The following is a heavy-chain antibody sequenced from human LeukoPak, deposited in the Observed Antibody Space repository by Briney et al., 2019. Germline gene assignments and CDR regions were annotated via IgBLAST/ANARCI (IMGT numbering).Heavy chain of an antibody. CDR1: GYTFTGYY. CDR2: INPNSGGT. V-gene: IGHV1-2*02. CDR3: ARSFGDSSSWFYYYYGMDV. Sequence: GASVKVSCKASGYTFTGYYIHWVRQAPGQGLEWMGWINPNSGGTNYAQEFQGRVTMTRDTSISTAYMELSRLRSDDTAVYYCARSFGDSSSWFYYYYGMDVWGQGTTVTVSS. J-gene: IGHJ6*02. D-gene: IGHD6-13*01.